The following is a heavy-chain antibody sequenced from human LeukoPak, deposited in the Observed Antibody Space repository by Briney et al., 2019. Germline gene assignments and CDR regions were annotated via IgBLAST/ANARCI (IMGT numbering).Heavy chain of an antibody. J-gene: IGHJ4*02. V-gene: IGHV3-33*01. CDR3: ARGVAARPLPPVDY. CDR2: IWYDGSNK. Sequence: GGSLRLSCAASGFTFSSYGMHWVRQAPGKGLEWVAVIWYDGSNKYYADSVKGRFTISRDNSKNTLDVQMNSLRAEDTAVYYCARGVAARPLPPVDYWGQGTLVTVSS. D-gene: IGHD6-6*01. CDR1: GFTFSSYG.